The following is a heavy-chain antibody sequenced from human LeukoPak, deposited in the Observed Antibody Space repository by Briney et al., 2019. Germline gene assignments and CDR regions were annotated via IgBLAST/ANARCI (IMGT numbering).Heavy chain of an antibody. Sequence: SETLSLTCTVSGGSISTYYWSWIRQPPGKGLEWIGYIYYSGSTNYNPSLKSRVTISVDMSKNQFSLKLSSVTAADTAVYYCARRFYDFRDWFDPWGQGTLVTVSS. J-gene: IGHJ5*02. V-gene: IGHV4-59*08. CDR2: IYYSGST. CDR1: GGSISTYY. CDR3: ARRFYDFRDWFDP. D-gene: IGHD3-3*01.